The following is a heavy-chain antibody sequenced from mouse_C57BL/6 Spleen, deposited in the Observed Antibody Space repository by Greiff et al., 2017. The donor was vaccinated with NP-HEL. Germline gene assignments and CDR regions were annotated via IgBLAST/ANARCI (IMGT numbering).Heavy chain of an antibody. D-gene: IGHD3-2*02. V-gene: IGHV1-80*01. CDR1: GYAFSSYW. CDR2: IYPGDGDT. CDR3: ARSGYASYAMDY. J-gene: IGHJ4*01. Sequence: QVQLKQSGAELVKPGASVKISCKASGYAFSSYWMNWVKQRPGKGLEWIGQIYPGDGDTNYNGKFKGKATLTADKSSSTAYMQLSSLTSEDSAVYFCARSGYASYAMDYWGQGTSVTVSS.